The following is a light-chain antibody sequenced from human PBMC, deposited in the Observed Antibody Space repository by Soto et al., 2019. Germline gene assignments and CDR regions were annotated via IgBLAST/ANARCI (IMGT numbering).Light chain of an antibody. CDR2: GNS. Sequence: QSVRTQPPSVSGAPGQMVTISCTGSYSNIGAGYDVHWYQQLPGTAPKLLIYGNSNRPSGVPDRFAGSKSGTSASLAISGLQAEDEADYYCQSYDNNLSGSVFGGGTQLTVL. CDR3: QSYDNNLSGSV. J-gene: IGLJ2*01. CDR1: YSNIGAGYD. V-gene: IGLV1-40*01.